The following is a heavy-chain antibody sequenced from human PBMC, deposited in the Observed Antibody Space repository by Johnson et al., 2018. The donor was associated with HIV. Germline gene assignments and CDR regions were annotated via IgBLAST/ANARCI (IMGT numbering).Heavy chain of an antibody. J-gene: IGHJ3*02. V-gene: IGHV3-9*01. D-gene: IGHD6-13*01. Sequence: QLVESGGGLVQPGGSLRLSCAASGFTFDDYAMHWVRQAPGKGLEWVSGISWNSGSIVYADSVKGRFTISRDNAKNYLYLQMNSLRAEDTALYYCAKDKRGYSSSWYSAFEIGGQGTMVTVSS. CDR3: AKDKRGYSSSWYSAFEI. CDR1: GFTFDDYA. CDR2: ISWNSGSI.